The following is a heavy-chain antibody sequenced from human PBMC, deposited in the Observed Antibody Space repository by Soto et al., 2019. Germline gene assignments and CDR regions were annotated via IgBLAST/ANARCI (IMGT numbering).Heavy chain of an antibody. D-gene: IGHD3-10*01. V-gene: IGHV3-48*02. Sequence: GGSLRLSCAASGFTFSSYSMNWVRQAPGKGLEWVSYISSSSSTIYYADSVKGRFTISRDNAKNSLYLQMNSLRDEDTAVYYCARHGSISDSTSPFDYWGQGTLVTVSS. CDR2: ISSSSSTI. J-gene: IGHJ4*02. CDR3: ARHGSISDSTSPFDY. CDR1: GFTFSSYS.